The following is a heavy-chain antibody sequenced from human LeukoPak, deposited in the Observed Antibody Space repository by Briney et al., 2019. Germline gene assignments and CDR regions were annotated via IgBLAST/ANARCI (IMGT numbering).Heavy chain of an antibody. Sequence: GGTLRLSCAASGFTFSSYGMSWVRQAPGKGLEWVSAISGSGGSTYYADSVKGRFTISRDNSKNTLYLQMNSLRAEDTAVYYCAKGYSSSWYFDYYYYMDVWGKGTTVTISS. J-gene: IGHJ6*03. CDR1: GFTFSSYG. CDR3: AKGYSSSWYFDYYYYMDV. V-gene: IGHV3-23*01. D-gene: IGHD6-13*01. CDR2: ISGSGGST.